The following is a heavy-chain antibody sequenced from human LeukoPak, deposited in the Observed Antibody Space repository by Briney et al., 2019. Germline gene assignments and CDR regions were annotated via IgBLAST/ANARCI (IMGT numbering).Heavy chain of an antibody. CDR1: GGTFSSYA. CDR2: IIPIFGTA. Sequence: SVKVSCKASGGTFSSYAISWVRQAPGQGLEWMGGIIPIFGTANYAQKFQGRVTITADESTSTAYMELSGLRSEDTAVYYCASGYCSGGSCYGPDRGDYWGQGTLVTVSS. V-gene: IGHV1-69*01. J-gene: IGHJ4*02. CDR3: ASGYCSGGSCYGPDRGDY. D-gene: IGHD2-15*01.